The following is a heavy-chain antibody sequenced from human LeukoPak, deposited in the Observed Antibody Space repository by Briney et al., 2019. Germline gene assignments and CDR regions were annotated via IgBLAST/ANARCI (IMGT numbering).Heavy chain of an antibody. J-gene: IGHJ5*02. Sequence: PSETLSLTCTVSGGSISSSAYYWGWIRQPPGKGLEWIGSIYYSGNTYYNPSLKSRVTISVDTSKNQFSLKLSSVTAADTAVYYCARRDYDIGWFDPWGQGTLVTVS. V-gene: IGHV4-39*01. D-gene: IGHD3-22*01. CDR2: IYYSGNT. CDR3: ARRDYDIGWFDP. CDR1: GGSISSSAYY.